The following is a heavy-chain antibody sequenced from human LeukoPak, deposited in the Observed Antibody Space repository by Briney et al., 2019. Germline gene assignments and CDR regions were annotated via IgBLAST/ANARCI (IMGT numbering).Heavy chain of an antibody. CDR3: ARDGYSSSWVNWFDP. Sequence: PGGSLRLSCAASGFTFSSYWMHWVRQAPGKGLVWVSRINSDGSSTSYANSVKGRFTISRDNAKNTLYLQMNSLRAEDTAVYYCARDGYSSSWVNWFDPCGQGTLVTVSS. CDR1: GFTFSSYW. D-gene: IGHD6-13*01. CDR2: INSDGSST. V-gene: IGHV3-74*01. J-gene: IGHJ5*02.